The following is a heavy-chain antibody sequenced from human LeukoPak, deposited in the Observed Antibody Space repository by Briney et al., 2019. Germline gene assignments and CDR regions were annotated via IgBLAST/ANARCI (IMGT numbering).Heavy chain of an antibody. D-gene: IGHD3-16*01. Sequence: EAGGSLRLSCAASGFTVSSNYMSWVRQAPGKGLEWVSYISSSGSNIYYADSVKGRFTISRDNAKNSLYLQMNSLRAEDTAVYYCARVWYDILTATFGGVIYYYYMDVWGKGTTVTISS. CDR2: ISSSGSNI. CDR3: ARVWYDILTATFGGVIYYYYMDV. J-gene: IGHJ6*03. CDR1: GFTVSSNY. V-gene: IGHV3-48*03.